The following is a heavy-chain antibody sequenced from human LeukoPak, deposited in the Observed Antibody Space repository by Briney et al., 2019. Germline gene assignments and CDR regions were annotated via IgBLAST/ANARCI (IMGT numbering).Heavy chain of an antibody. J-gene: IGHJ4*02. CDR3: TKRFDS. CDR1: GFTLSSYS. V-gene: IGHV3-48*02. CDR2: ISDTGSTI. Sequence: GGSLRLSCVASGFTLSSYSMNWVRKAPGKGLEWVSYISDTGSTIAYADSVKGRFTMSRDEAKNSLHLQMNSLRDEDTAVYYCTKRFDSWGQGVLVTVFS.